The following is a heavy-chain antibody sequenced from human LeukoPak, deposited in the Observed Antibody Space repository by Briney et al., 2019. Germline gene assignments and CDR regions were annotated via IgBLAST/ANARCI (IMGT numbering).Heavy chain of an antibody. CDR1: GSDFSSHN. V-gene: IGHV3-48*04. Sequence: GGSLRLSCAVSGSDFSSHNFHWVRQAPGKGLEWVSFISRNSRTTYYADSVKGRFTISRDDAKNLVYLQMNSLGAEDTAVYYCARDLVVPAATRAYYYYMDVWGKGTTVTVSS. CDR3: ARDLVVPAATRAYYYYMDV. J-gene: IGHJ6*03. D-gene: IGHD2-2*01. CDR2: ISRNSRTT.